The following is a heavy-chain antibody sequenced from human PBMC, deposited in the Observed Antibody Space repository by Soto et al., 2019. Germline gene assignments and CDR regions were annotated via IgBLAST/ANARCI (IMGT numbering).Heavy chain of an antibody. Sequence: SVKVSCKASGGTFSSYAISWVRQAPGQGLEWMGGIIPIFGTANYAQKFQGRVTITADESTSTAYMELSSLRSEDTAVYYCARYEFGELSYYYYGMDVWGQGTTVTVSS. J-gene: IGHJ6*02. V-gene: IGHV1-69*13. CDR2: IIPIFGTA. CDR1: GGTFSSYA. CDR3: ARYEFGELSYYYYGMDV. D-gene: IGHD3-10*01.